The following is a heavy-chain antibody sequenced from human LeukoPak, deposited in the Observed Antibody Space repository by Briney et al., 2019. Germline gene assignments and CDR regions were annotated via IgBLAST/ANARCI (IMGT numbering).Heavy chain of an antibody. Sequence: ASVKVSCKASGYTFSSYGISWVRQAPGQGLEWMGWISAYNGNTNYAQKLQGRVTMTTDTSTSTAYMELRSLRSDDTAVYYCARVHYGDYSETLFGSWGQGTLVTVSS. V-gene: IGHV1-18*01. D-gene: IGHD4-17*01. CDR3: ARVHYGDYSETLFGS. CDR1: GYTFSSYG. CDR2: ISAYNGNT. J-gene: IGHJ4*02.